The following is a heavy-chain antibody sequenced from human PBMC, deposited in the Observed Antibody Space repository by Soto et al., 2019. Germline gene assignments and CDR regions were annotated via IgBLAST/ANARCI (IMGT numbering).Heavy chain of an antibody. Sequence: SLRLSCAASGFTFDDYGMSWVRQAPGKGLEWVSVVSHDGRNTHYADSVKGRFTISRDSSKNTVSLEMTSLRAEDTAVYYCAKGGRQWLVTSDFNYWGQGALVTVSS. CDR2: VSHDGRNT. J-gene: IGHJ4*02. D-gene: IGHD6-19*01. CDR3: AKGGRQWLVTSDFNY. V-gene: IGHV3-30*18. CDR1: GFTFDDYG.